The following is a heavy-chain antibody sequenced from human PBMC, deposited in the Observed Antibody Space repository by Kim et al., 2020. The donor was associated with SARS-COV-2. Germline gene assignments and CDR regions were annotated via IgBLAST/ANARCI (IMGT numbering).Heavy chain of an antibody. CDR3: TTEPYSSSWYHTTDY. V-gene: IGHV3-15*01. CDR2: IKSKTDGGTT. J-gene: IGHJ4*02. CDR1: GFTFSNAW. D-gene: IGHD6-13*01. Sequence: GGSLRLSCAASGFTFSNAWMSWVRQAPGKGLEWVGRIKSKTDGGTTDYAAPVKGRFTISRDDSKNTLYLQMNSLKTEDTAVYYCTTEPYSSSWYHTTDYWGQGTLVTVSS.